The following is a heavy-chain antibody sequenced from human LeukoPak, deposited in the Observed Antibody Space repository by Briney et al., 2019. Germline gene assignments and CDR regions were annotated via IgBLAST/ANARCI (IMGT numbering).Heavy chain of an antibody. Sequence: GGSLRLSCAASGFTFSSYWMHWVRQAPGKGLVWVSRIKSDGSSTSYADSVKGRFTISRDNSKNTLYLQMNSLRAEDTAVYYCALPLWSGRYFDYWGQGTLVTVSS. J-gene: IGHJ4*02. D-gene: IGHD3-3*01. V-gene: IGHV3-74*01. CDR2: IKSDGSST. CDR1: GFTFSSYW. CDR3: ALPLWSGRYFDY.